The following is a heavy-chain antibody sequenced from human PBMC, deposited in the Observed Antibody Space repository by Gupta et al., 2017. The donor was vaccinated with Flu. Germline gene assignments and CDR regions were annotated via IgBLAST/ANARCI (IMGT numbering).Heavy chain of an antibody. D-gene: IGHD6-19*01. J-gene: IGHJ4*01. Sequence: QVQVVQSVSAVKEPGASVNISCKTSGYTFVSYNFAWVRQAPGQGLEWIGWISAYNGNSNSAQSFQDRITMTTDSSTNTAHMELRRLTPDDTAVYFCARDRGLAEAGFDYWGHGTPSSSPQ. V-gene: IGHV1-18*01. CDR3: ARDRGLAEAGFDY. CDR2: ISAYNGNS. CDR1: GYTFVSYN.